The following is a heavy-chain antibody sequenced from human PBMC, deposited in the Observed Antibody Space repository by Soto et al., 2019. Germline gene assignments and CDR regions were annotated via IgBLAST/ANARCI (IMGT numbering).Heavy chain of an antibody. CDR1: GGTFSSYA. Sequence: QVQLGQSGAEVKKPGSSVKVSCKASGGTFSSYAISWVRQAPGQGLEWMGGIISIFGTANYAHKFQGRVTITADESTSTAYMELSSLRSEDTAVYYCASSVGGSSWYRYYYGMDVWGQGTTVTVSS. V-gene: IGHV1-69*01. D-gene: IGHD6-13*01. J-gene: IGHJ6*02. CDR2: IISIFGTA. CDR3: ASSVGGSSWYRYYYGMDV.